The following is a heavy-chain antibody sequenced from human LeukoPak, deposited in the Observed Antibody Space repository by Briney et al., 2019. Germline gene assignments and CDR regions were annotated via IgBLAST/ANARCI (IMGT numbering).Heavy chain of an antibody. V-gene: IGHV4-39*01. CDR1: GGSISSSSYY. J-gene: IGHJ4*02. D-gene: IGHD1-14*01. CDR2: IYYSGST. CDR3: ARGSPPYYFDY. Sequence: PSETLSLTCTVSGGSISSSSYYWGWIRQPPGKGLEWIGSIYYSGSTYYNPSLKSRVTISVDTSKNQFSLKLSSVTAADTAVYYRARGSPPYYFDYWGQGTLVTVSA.